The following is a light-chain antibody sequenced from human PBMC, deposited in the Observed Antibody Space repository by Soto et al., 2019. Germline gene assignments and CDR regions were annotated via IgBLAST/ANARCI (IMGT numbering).Light chain of an antibody. CDR2: GNS. CDR3: QSFDSSLSGPFYV. CDR1: SSNIGAGYD. J-gene: IGLJ1*01. Sequence: QSALTQPPSVSGAPGQRVTISCTGSSSNIGAGYDVHWYQQLPGTAPKLLIYGNSNRPSGVPDRFSGSKSATSASLVITGLRAEDEADYYCQSFDSSLSGPFYVFGTGTKLTVL. V-gene: IGLV1-40*01.